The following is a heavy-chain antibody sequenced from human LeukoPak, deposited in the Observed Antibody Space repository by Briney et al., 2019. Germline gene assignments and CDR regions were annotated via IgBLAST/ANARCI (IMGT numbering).Heavy chain of an antibody. CDR2: IYYSGSS. V-gene: IGHV4-39*07. J-gene: IGHJ4*02. D-gene: IGHD2/OR15-2a*01. Sequence: SETLSLTCIVSGGSIGSSSYYWGWIRQPPGKGLEWIGTIYYSGSSNYNPSLMSRVTISVDTSKNQFSLKLSSVTAADTAVYYCARLGGGDYFPFDYWGQGTLVTVSS. CDR1: GGSIGSSSYY. CDR3: ARLGGGDYFPFDY.